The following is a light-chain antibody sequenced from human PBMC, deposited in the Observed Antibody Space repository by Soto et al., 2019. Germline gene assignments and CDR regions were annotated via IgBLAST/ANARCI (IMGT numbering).Light chain of an antibody. CDR3: GSYASSRTYV. Sequence: QSALTHPPPLCGFPGRSVTISSTGNNHVVGSYNRVGWYQQPPDTAPHLKIYAVSSRPAGVPDRFSGSTSANTAVLTISGLQAEDEADYYCGSYASSRTYVFGTGTKVT. V-gene: IGLV2-18*02. CDR2: AVS. CDR1: NHVVGSYNR. J-gene: IGLJ1*01.